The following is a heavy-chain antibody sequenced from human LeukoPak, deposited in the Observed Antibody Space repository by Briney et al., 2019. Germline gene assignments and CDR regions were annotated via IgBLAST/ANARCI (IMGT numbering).Heavy chain of an antibody. CDR3: ASLRERSYYARGFDY. Sequence: SETLSLTCAVSGGSITSGNWWSWVRQSPGRGLEWIGEIYHSGITNYNPSLKTRVTISVDTSKNQFSLKLSSVTAADTAVYYCASLRERSYYARGFDYWGQGTLVTVSS. CDR2: IYHSGIT. D-gene: IGHD1-26*01. J-gene: IGHJ4*02. V-gene: IGHV4-4*02. CDR1: GGSITSGNW.